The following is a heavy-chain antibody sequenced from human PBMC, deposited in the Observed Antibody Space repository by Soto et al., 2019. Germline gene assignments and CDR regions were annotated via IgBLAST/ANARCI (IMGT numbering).Heavy chain of an antibody. D-gene: IGHD6-13*01. CDR2: ISPLYSTT. V-gene: IGHV1-69*01. Sequence: QVQLVQSGAEVKEPGSSVKVSCKATGDLFNNYAFNWVRQAPGQGLEWMGRISPLYSTTNYAHKFKCSVTFCANELTSTLNLEVSNLYSEDTAMYYCAASSSVAAAGYFRFWGQGTLVTVSP. CDR3: AASSSVAAAGYFRF. CDR1: GDLFNNYA. J-gene: IGHJ4*02.